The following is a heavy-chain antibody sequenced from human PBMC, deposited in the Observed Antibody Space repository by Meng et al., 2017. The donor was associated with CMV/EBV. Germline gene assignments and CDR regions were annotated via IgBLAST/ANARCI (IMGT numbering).Heavy chain of an antibody. D-gene: IGHD2-15*01. CDR1: GCTFSIYA. CDR2: IIPIFGTA. CDR3: ARNQPSRGWSHEDY. V-gene: IGHV1-69*12. Sequence: QVQLVPRWAEVTKLGSSVKVSYKAPGCTFSIYAISWVRQAPGQGLEWMGGIIPIFGTANYAQKFQGRVTITADESTSTAYMELSSLRSEDTAVYYCARNQPSRGWSHEDYWGQGTLVTVSS. J-gene: IGHJ4*02.